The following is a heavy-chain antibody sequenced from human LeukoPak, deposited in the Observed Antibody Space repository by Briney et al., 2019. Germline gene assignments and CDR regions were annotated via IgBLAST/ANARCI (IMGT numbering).Heavy chain of an antibody. J-gene: IGHJ4*02. V-gene: IGHV3-23*01. CDR1: GFTFSSYA. Sequence: GGSLRLSCAASGFTFSSYAMSWVRQAPGKGLEWVSAISGSGGSTYYADSVKGRFTISRDNSKNTLYLQMNSLRTGDTAVYYCAKRGLSVNGYDYWGQGTAVTVSS. CDR3: AKRGLSVNGYDY. D-gene: IGHD2-8*01. CDR2: ISGSGGST.